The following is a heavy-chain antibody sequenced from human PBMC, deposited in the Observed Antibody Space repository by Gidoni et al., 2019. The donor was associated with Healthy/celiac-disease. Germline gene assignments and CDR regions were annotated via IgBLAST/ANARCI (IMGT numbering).Heavy chain of an antibody. CDR2: ISGSGGST. Sequence: EVQLLESGGGLVQPGGSLRLSCAASGFPFSSYAMNWVRQAPGKGLGWVSAISGSGGSTYYADSVKGRFTISRDNSKNTLYLQMNSLRAEDTAVYYCAKDKSTYYDFWSGYSYYGMDVWGQGTTVTVSS. CDR3: AKDKSTYYDFWSGYSYYGMDV. V-gene: IGHV3-23*01. CDR1: GFPFSSYA. J-gene: IGHJ6*02. D-gene: IGHD3-3*01.